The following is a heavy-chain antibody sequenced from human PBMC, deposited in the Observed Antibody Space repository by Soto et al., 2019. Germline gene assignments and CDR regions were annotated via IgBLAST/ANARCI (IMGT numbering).Heavy chain of an antibody. CDR3: AREDVAYYYGSGSLRSQGFDP. D-gene: IGHD3-10*01. CDR1: GYTFTGYY. J-gene: IGHJ5*02. V-gene: IGHV1-2*04. CDR2: INPNSGGT. Sequence: ASVNVSCKASGYTFTGYYMHWVRQAAGQGLEWMGWINPNSGGTNYAQKFQGWVTMTRDTSISTAYMELSRLRSDDTAVYYCAREDVAYYYGSGSLRSQGFDPWGQGTLVTVSS.